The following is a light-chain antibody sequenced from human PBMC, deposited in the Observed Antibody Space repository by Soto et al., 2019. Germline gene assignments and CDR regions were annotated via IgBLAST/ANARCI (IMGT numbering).Light chain of an antibody. J-gene: IGKJ2*01. CDR3: QQYNSYSP. Sequence: DIQMTQSPSTLSASVGDRVTGTCRASQSISSWLAWYQQKPGKAPKLLIYKASSLESGVPSRFSGSGSGTEFTLTISSLQPDDFATYYCQQYNSYSPFGQGTKLEIK. CDR1: QSISSW. V-gene: IGKV1-5*03. CDR2: KAS.